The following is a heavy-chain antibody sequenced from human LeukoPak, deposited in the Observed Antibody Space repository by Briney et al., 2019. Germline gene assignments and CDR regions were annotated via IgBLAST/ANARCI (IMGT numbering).Heavy chain of an antibody. Sequence: GGSLRLSCAASEFSVGSNYMTWVRQAPGKGLEWVAFIRYDGSNKYYADFVKGRFTISRDNAKNSLYLQMNSLRAEDTAVYRCARGGYTTSYFWVYWGQGTLVTVSS. D-gene: IGHD3-16*01. CDR3: ARGGYTTSYFWVY. J-gene: IGHJ4*02. CDR2: IRYDGSNK. V-gene: IGHV3-30*02. CDR1: EFSVGSNY.